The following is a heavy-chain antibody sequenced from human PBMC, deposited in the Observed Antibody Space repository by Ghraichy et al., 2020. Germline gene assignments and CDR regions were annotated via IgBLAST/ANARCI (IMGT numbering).Heavy chain of an antibody. Sequence: SVKVSCKAFGGTFSSYAISWVRQAPGQGLEWMGGIIPMFGTANYAQKFQGRLTTTADESTSTAYMELSSLRSDDTAVYYCARPSSISWDLGPFYYFGMDVWGHGTTVTVSS. J-gene: IGHJ6*02. V-gene: IGHV1-69*13. CDR3: ARPSSISWDLGPFYYFGMDV. CDR1: GGTFSSYA. CDR2: IIPMFGTA. D-gene: IGHD2-2*01.